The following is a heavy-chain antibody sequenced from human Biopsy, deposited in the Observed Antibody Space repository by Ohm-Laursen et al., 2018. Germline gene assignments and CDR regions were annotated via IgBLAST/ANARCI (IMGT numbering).Heavy chain of an antibody. V-gene: IGHV1-2*02. Sequence: ASVKVSCNASSYTLTDYNIHWMRQAPGEGLGWLGYINCKTGATNYAQKFQGTVTMTRDTPISTAYLALGSLRSADTAIYYCARDPLNGHKHFDYWGQGSLVTVSS. J-gene: IGHJ4*02. CDR1: SYTLTDYN. D-gene: IGHD2-8*01. CDR2: INCKTGAT. CDR3: ARDPLNGHKHFDY.